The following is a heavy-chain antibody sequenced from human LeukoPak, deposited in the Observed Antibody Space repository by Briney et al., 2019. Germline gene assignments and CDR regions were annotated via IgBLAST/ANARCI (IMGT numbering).Heavy chain of an antibody. Sequence: GGSLRLSCAASGFTFSSYAVSWVRQAPGKGLGWVSLISGSASLTYYADSVKGRFTISRDNSKNTVYLQMNSLRVEDTAVYHCAKKRIAAAGKNDFDYWGQGTLVTVSS. CDR2: ISGSASLT. CDR3: AKKRIAAAGKNDFDY. J-gene: IGHJ4*02. V-gene: IGHV3-23*01. D-gene: IGHD6-13*01. CDR1: GFTFSSYA.